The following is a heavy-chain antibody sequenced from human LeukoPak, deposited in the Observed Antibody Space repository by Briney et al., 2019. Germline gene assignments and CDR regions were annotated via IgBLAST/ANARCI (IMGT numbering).Heavy chain of an antibody. J-gene: IGHJ4*02. Sequence: GGSLRLSCAASGFTFSSYGMHWVRQAPGKGLDWVAFIYHDGSNKYYADSVKGRFTISRDNSKNTLYLQMNSLRAEDTAVYYRAKERYYYDSSGYYYSPFDYWGQGTLVTVSS. D-gene: IGHD3-22*01. CDR1: GFTFSSYG. V-gene: IGHV3-30*02. CDR2: IYHDGSNK. CDR3: AKERYYYDSSGYYYSPFDY.